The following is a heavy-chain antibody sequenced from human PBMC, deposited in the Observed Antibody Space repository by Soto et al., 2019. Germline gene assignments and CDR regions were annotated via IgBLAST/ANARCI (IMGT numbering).Heavy chain of an antibody. CDR1: GFTFSSYA. CDR2: ISYDGSNK. CDR3: ARDLGYCSGDTCYRGFFDC. V-gene: IGHV3-30-3*01. J-gene: IGHJ4*02. D-gene: IGHD2-15*01. Sequence: GGSLRLSCAASGFTFSSYAMHWVRQAPGKGLEWVAVISYDGSNKYYADSVKGRFTISRDNSKNTLYLQMNSLRAEDTAVYYCARDLGYCSGDTCYRGFFDCWGQGT.